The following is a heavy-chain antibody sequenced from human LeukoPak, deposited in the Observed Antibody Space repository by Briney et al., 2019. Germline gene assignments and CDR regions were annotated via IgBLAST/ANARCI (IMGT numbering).Heavy chain of an antibody. CDR2: IKPDGTER. J-gene: IGHJ2*01. CDR1: GFVFSTYW. V-gene: IGHV3-7*01. Sequence: GGSLRLSCAASGFVFSTYWVTWVRQAPGMGLEWVANIKPDGTERFYVDSVKGRFTISRDNAKNSLYLQMNSLGAEDTAVYYCARVRTEWYIDLWGRGTLVPVSA. D-gene: IGHD2-8*02. CDR3: ARVRTEWYIDL.